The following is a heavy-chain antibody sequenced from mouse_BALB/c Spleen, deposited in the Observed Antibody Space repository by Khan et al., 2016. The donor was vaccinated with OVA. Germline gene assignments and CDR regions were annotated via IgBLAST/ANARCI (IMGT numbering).Heavy chain of an antibody. Sequence: QVQLKQSGAELARPGASVKLYCKASGYTFTDYYINWVKQRTGQGLEWIGEIYPGSGNTYYNEKFKGTATLTADKSSSTAFMQLSSLTSEDSAVYSCARSGIGSFAYWGQGTLVTVSA. V-gene: IGHV1-77*01. D-gene: IGHD2-2*01. J-gene: IGHJ3*01. CDR2: IYPGSGNT. CDR1: GYTFTDYY. CDR3: ARSGIGSFAY.